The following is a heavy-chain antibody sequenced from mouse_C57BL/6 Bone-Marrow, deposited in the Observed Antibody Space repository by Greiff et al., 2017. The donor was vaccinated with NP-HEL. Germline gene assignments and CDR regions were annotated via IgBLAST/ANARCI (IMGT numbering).Heavy chain of an antibody. V-gene: IGHV1-63*01. CDR3: ARRDYGFAY. Sequence: VKLVESGAELVRPGTSVKMSCKASGYTFTNYWIGWAKQRPGHGLEWIGDIYPGGGYTNHNEKFKGKATLTADKSSSTAYMQFSSLTSEDSAIYYCARRDYGFAYWGQGTLVTVSA. CDR1: GYTFTNYW. CDR2: IYPGGGYT. D-gene: IGHD2-4*01. J-gene: IGHJ3*01.